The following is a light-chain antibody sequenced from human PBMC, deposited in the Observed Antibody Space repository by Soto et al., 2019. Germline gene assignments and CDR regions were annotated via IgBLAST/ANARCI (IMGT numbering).Light chain of an antibody. CDR1: SSDVGPYNL. V-gene: IGLV2-23*01. Sequence: QSALTQPASVSGSPGQSITISCTGTSSDVGPYNLVSWYQHHPGKVPQLIIYETTKRPSGVSNRFSGSKSGNTASLTISGLQAEDEAHYHCSSYTGDYTVMFAGGTQLTVL. J-gene: IGLJ3*02. CDR3: SSYTGDYTVM. CDR2: ETT.